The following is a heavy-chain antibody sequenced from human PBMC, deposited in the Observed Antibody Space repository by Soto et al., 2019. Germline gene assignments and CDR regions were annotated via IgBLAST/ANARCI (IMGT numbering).Heavy chain of an antibody. J-gene: IGHJ6*02. CDR2: INNSGNT. D-gene: IGHD1-1*01. V-gene: IGHV4-34*01. Sequence: QVQLQQWGAGLLKPSETLSLTCAVYGESLSGYYGNWFRQSPGKGLEWIGEINNSGNTNYNPSLKSRVTISIDTSNNQFSLNMSAVTAADTAVYYCAWTRNLDVWGQGTTVIVSS. CDR3: AWTRNLDV. CDR1: GESLSGYY.